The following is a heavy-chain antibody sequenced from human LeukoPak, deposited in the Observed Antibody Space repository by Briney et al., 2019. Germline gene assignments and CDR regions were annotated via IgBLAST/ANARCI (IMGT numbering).Heavy chain of an antibody. CDR2: ISGSGDTT. CDR3: ARRSGVAVAGAFDY. V-gene: IGHV3-23*01. J-gene: IGHJ4*02. Sequence: HPGGSLRLSCAASGFSLSSYAMRWVRQAPGKGLEWVSGISGSGDTTYYADSVKGRFTISRDNSKNTLHLQMNSLRAEDTAVYFCARRSGVAVAGAFDYWGQGTLVTVSS. D-gene: IGHD6-19*01. CDR1: GFSLSSYA.